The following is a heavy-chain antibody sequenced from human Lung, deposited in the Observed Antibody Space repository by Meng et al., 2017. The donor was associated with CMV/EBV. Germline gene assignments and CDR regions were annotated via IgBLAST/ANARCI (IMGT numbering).Heavy chain of an antibody. J-gene: IGHJ6*02. CDR3: ARVLGQLVSPYGMDV. Sequence: ASVKVSCKASGYTFTNYYMHWVRQAPGQGLEWMGVINPSGGSTTYAQKFQGRLTMTRDTSTSTVYMELSSLKSEDTAMYYCARVLGQLVSPYGMDVWGQGTTVTAP. CDR2: INPSGGST. V-gene: IGHV1-46*01. D-gene: IGHD6-13*01. CDR1: GYTFTNYY.